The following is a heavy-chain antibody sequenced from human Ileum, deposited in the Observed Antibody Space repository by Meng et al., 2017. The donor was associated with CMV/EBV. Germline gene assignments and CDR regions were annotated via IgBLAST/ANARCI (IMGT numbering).Heavy chain of an antibody. CDR2: INDRGDRT. D-gene: IGHD3-3*01. V-gene: IGHV3-23*01. CDR1: GFTFSGYA. Sequence: SCAASGFTFSGYALSWVRQAPGKGLEWVSGINDRGDRTYYPDSVRGRFTISRDNSKNTLYLQMNSLTVEDTAVYYCAKRFGRGQVDYWGQGTLVTVSS. J-gene: IGHJ4*02. CDR3: AKRFGRGQVDY.